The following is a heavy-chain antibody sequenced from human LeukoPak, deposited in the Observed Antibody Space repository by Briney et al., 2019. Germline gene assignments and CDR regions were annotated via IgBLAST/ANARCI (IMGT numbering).Heavy chain of an antibody. D-gene: IGHD3-3*01. CDR1: GFSLRSYS. J-gene: IGHJ6*02. CDR3: ARGGDFWSGQIYYYYYGMDV. CDR2: IGRTGAI. V-gene: IGHV3-48*04. Sequence: PGGSLRLFCAASGFSLRSYSMNWVRQAPGKGLEWVSYIGRTGAIFYADSVKGRFTISRDNAKNSPYLQMNSLRAEDTAVYYCARGGDFWSGQIYYYYYGMDVWGQGTTVTVSS.